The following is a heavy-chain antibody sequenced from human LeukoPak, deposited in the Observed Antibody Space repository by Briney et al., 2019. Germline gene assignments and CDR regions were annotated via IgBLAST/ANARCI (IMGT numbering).Heavy chain of an antibody. CDR3: ARGSGAY. V-gene: IGHV3-21*01. Sequence: GGSLRLSCAASGFTFSSYSMNWVRQAPGKGLEWVSSISSSSDYIYYADSVKGRFTISRDNASLYLEMSSLRAEDTAVYYCARGSGAYWGQGTLVTVSS. J-gene: IGHJ4*02. CDR1: GFTFSSYS. D-gene: IGHD1-26*01. CDR2: ISSSSDYI.